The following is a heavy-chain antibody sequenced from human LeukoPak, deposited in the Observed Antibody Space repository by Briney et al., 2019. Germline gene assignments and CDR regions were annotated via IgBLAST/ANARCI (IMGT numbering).Heavy chain of an antibody. D-gene: IGHD3-10*01. V-gene: IGHV3-23*01. CDR3: ARVGYYYGSGSLDY. Sequence: GGPLRLSCAASGFTFSTYGMSWVRQAPGKGLEWVSGISGSGGASYYADSVKGRFTISRDDSHNTLYWQMNSLRAEDTAVYFCARVGYYYGSGSLDYWGQGTLVTVSS. CDR2: ISGSGGAS. CDR1: GFTFSTYG. J-gene: IGHJ4*02.